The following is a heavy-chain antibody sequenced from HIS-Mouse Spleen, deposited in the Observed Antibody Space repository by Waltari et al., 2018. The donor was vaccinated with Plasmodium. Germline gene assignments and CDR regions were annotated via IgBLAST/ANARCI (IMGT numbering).Heavy chain of an antibody. D-gene: IGHD3-16*01. CDR3: ARVGRRIWGAFDI. J-gene: IGHJ3*02. CDR1: GFTFSSYW. V-gene: IGHV3-7*03. CDR2: IKQEGSEK. Sequence: EVQLVESGGGLVQPGGSLRLSCAASGFTFSSYWMSWVRQAPGKGLEWLAKIKQEGSEKNYVDSVKGRVTISVDTSKNQFSLKLSSVTAADTAVYYCARVGRRIWGAFDIWGQGTMVTVSS.